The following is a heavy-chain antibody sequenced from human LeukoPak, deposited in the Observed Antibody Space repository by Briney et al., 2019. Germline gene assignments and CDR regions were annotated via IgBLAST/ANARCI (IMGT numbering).Heavy chain of an antibody. J-gene: IGHJ5*02. CDR2: IKSKTDGGAI. CDR3: TTDFIEYNWFDP. V-gene: IGHV3-15*01. Sequence: PGGSLRLSCAASGFTFSNAWMHWVRQAPGKGLEWVGRIKSKTDGGAIDYVAPVKGRFTISRDDSKNTLYLQMNSVKAEDTAVYYCTTDFIEYNWFDPWGQGTLVTVSS. D-gene: IGHD1-26*01. CDR1: GFTFSNAW.